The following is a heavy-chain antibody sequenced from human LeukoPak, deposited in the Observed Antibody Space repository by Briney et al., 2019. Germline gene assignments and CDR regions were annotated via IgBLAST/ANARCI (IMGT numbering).Heavy chain of an antibody. CDR1: GFTFSSYS. V-gene: IGHV3-48*01. CDR2: ISSSSSTI. J-gene: IGHJ4*02. D-gene: IGHD5-24*01. Sequence: GGSLRLSCAASGFTFSSYSMNWVRQAPGKGLEWVSYISSSSSTIYYADSVKGRFTISRDNAKNSLYLQMNSLRVEDTAVYYCAKVDGYNCGPFDYWGQGTLVTVSS. CDR3: AKVDGYNCGPFDY.